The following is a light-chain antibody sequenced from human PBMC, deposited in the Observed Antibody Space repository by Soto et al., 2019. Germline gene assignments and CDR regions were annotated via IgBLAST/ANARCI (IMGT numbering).Light chain of an antibody. Sequence: QSVLTQPASVSGSPGQSITISCTGTSSDIGFYNYVSWYQQHPGNAPRLIIFEVAKRPSGVSSRFSGSKSGNTASLTISGLQAEYEADYHCSSYTNTSPLYVFGTGTKLTVL. V-gene: IGLV2-14*01. CDR1: SSDIGFYNY. J-gene: IGLJ1*01. CDR3: SSYTNTSPLYV. CDR2: EVA.